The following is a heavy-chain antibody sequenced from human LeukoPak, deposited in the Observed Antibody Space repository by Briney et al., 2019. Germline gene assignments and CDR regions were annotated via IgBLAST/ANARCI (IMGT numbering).Heavy chain of an antibody. J-gene: IGHJ4*02. CDR2: ISGSGGST. CDR3: AKRASGGSGWYGYFDY. D-gene: IGHD6-19*01. Sequence: GGSLRLSCAASGFTFSSYAMSWVRQARGKGLEWVSAISGSGGSTYYADSVKGRFTISRDNSKNTLYLQMNSLRAEDTAVYYCAKRASGGSGWYGYFDYWGQGTLVTVSS. CDR1: GFTFSSYA. V-gene: IGHV3-23*01.